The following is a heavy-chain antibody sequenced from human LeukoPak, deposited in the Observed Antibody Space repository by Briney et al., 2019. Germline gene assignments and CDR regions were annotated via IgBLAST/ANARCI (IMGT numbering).Heavy chain of an antibody. CDR1: GGSFSGYY. Sequence: SETLSLTRAVYGGSFSGYYWSWIHQPPGKGLEWIGEINHSGSTNYNPSLKSRVTISVDTSKNQFSLKLSSVTAADTAVYYCARVRGRQLVRGHFDYWGQGTLVTVSS. D-gene: IGHD6-13*01. CDR2: INHSGST. J-gene: IGHJ4*02. V-gene: IGHV4-34*01. CDR3: ARVRGRQLVRGHFDY.